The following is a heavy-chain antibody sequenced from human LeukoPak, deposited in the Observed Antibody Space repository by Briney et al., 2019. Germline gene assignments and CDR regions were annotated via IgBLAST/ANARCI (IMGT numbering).Heavy chain of an antibody. V-gene: IGHV3-23*01. CDR3: AKGHYYGSGSLDY. D-gene: IGHD3-10*01. CDR2: IGGRDGST. CDR1: GFTFSNYA. Sequence: GGSLRLSCAASGFTFSNYAMSWVRQAPGKGLEWVSAIGGRDGSTYYADSVKGRFTISRDNSKNTLYVQMNSLRAEDTAVYYCAKGHYYGSGSLDYWGQGTLVTVSS. J-gene: IGHJ4*02.